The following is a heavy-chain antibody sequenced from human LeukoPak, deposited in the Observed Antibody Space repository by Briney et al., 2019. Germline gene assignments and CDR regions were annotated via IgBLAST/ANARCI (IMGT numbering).Heavy chain of an antibody. J-gene: IGHJ4*02. Sequence: GGSLRLSCAASGFTFSSYAMSWVRQAPGKGLEWVSAISGSGGSTYYADSVKGRFTISRDNSKNTLYLQMNSLRAEDTAVYYCAKDLTMIVVVSVDYRGQGTLVTVSS. V-gene: IGHV3-23*01. CDR3: AKDLTMIVVVSVDY. CDR1: GFTFSSYA. D-gene: IGHD3-22*01. CDR2: ISGSGGST.